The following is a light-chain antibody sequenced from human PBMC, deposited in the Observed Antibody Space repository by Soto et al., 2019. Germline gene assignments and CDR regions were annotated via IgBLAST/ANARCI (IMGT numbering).Light chain of an antibody. CDR3: QHYNSYSEA. Sequence: DIQMTQYPSTLSGSVGDRVTISCRASQTISSWLAWYQQKPGKAPKLLIYKASTLKSGVPSRFSGSGSGTECTLTISSLQPDDFATYYCQHYNSYSEALGQGTKVDIK. CDR2: KAS. V-gene: IGKV1-5*03. CDR1: QTISSW. J-gene: IGKJ1*01.